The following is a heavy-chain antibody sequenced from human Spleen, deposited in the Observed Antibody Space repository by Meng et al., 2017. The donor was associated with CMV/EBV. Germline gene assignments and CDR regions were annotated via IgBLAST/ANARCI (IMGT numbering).Heavy chain of an antibody. CDR1: GGSISRGDYY. CDR3: ALTSRHRGGWFDP. CDR2: IYYSGST. D-gene: IGHD1-14*01. V-gene: IGHV4-30-4*08. Sequence: VSGGSISRGDYYWSWSRQPTGKGLEWIGYIYYSGSTYYNPSLKSRVTISVDTSKNQFSLKLSSVTAADTAVYYCALTSRHRGGWFDPWGQGTLVTVSS. J-gene: IGHJ5*02.